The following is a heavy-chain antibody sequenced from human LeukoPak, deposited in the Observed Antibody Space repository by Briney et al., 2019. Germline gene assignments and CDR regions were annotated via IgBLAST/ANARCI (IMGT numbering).Heavy chain of an antibody. V-gene: IGHV1-69*04. CDR3: ARDRGNGYCSGGSCYDLGFLDY. J-gene: IGHJ4*02. Sequence: SVKVSCKASGGTFSSYAISWVRQAPGQGLEWMGRIIPILGIANYAQKFQGRVTITADKSTSTAYMELSSLRSEDTAVYYCARDRGNGYCSGGSCYDLGFLDYWGQGTLVTVSS. CDR1: GGTFSSYA. CDR2: IIPILGIA. D-gene: IGHD2-15*01.